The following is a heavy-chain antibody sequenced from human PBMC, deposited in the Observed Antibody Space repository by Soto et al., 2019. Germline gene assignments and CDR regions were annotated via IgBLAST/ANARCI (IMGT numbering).Heavy chain of an antibody. V-gene: IGHV3-23*01. J-gene: IGHJ4*02. CDR1: GFTFSSYA. Sequence: GGSLRLSCAASGFTFSSYAMSWVRQAPGKGLEWVSAISGSGGSTYYADSVKGRFTISRDNSKNTLYLQMNSLRAEDTAVYYCAKWGHIVVVVAANGYFDYWGQGTLVTVSS. CDR3: AKWGHIVVVVAANGYFDY. D-gene: IGHD2-15*01. CDR2: ISGSGGST.